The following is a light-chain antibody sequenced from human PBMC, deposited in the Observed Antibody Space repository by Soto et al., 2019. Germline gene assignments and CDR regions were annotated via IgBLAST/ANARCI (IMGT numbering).Light chain of an antibody. CDR2: AAS. CDR3: QQSYSTTWT. Sequence: DIQITQSPSSLSASVGDRVTITCRASQGISTYLNWYQQKPGKAPKLLIYAASSLQSGVPSRFSGSGSETDFTLTISSPQPEDFATYSCQQSYSTTWTFGQGTKVDIK. V-gene: IGKV1-39*01. CDR1: QGISTY. J-gene: IGKJ1*01.